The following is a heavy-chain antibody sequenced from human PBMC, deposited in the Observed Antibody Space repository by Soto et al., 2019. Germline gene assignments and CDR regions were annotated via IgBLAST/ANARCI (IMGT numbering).Heavy chain of an antibody. CDR3: AQRRPGQWCQP. CDR1: GFSLSTSGVG. J-gene: IGHJ5*02. V-gene: IGHV2-5*02. CDR2: IYWDDDK. D-gene: IGHD2-15*01. Sequence: QITLKESGPTLVKPTQTLTLTCTLSGFSLSTSGVGVGWIRQPPGKALEWLAVIYWDDDKRYTPSLQNRLTITKDTSKNQVTLTMTNVDPVDTATYYCAQRRPGQWCQPWGQGTLVTVSS.